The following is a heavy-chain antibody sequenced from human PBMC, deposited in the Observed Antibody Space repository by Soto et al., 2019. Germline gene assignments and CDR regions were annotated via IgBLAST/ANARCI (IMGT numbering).Heavy chain of an antibody. D-gene: IGHD6-19*01. CDR3: ARERPDGCRLDP. J-gene: IGHJ5*02. Sequence: SETLSLTCTVSGGSISSSSYYWGWIRQPPGKGLEWIGNIYYSGSTYYNPSLKSRATTSQDTSKNQFSLRLSSVTAADTAVYYCARERPDGCRLDPWGQGTLVTVSS. V-gene: IGHV4-39*07. CDR2: IYYSGST. CDR1: GGSISSSSYY.